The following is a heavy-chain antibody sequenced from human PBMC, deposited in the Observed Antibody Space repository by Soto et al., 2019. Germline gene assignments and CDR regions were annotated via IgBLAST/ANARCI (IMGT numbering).Heavy chain of an antibody. V-gene: IGHV5-51*01. Sequence: GESLKISCKGSGYSFTSYWIGWVRQMPGKGLEWMGIIYPGDSDTRYSPSFQGQVTISADKSISTAYLQWSSLKASDTAMYYCARRGYCSGGSCYPRGPFDPWGQGTLVTVSS. CDR3: ARRGYCSGGSCYPRGPFDP. J-gene: IGHJ5*02. D-gene: IGHD2-15*01. CDR1: GYSFTSYW. CDR2: IYPGDSDT.